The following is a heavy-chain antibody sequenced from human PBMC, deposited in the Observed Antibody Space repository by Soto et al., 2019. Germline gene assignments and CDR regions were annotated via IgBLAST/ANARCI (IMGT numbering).Heavy chain of an antibody. CDR2: ISKDGSHK. V-gene: IGHV3-30*04. CDR1: GFIFSRYA. Sequence: GGSLRLSCAASGFIFSRYAIHWFRQAPGKGLEWLAVISKDGSHKYYLDSVKGRFTISRDNSKNTVHLEMNSLRDEDTALYYCARSRSGAVADSFDFWGPGTLVTVSS. D-gene: IGHD3-10*01. J-gene: IGHJ4*02. CDR3: ARSRSGAVADSFDF.